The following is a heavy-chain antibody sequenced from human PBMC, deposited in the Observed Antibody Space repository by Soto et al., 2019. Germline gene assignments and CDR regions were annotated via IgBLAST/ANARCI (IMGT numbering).Heavy chain of an antibody. CDR1: GFGFSSFA. V-gene: IGHV3-23*01. CDR2: ISATGGLT. Sequence: LLESGGGFIQPGGSLRLSCAASGFGFSSFAMSWVRQTPGRGLEWVSTISATGGLTYFADSVKGRFTISRDNSENPLHLQMNSLRAEDTAIYYCAKDQWFGSGPGFEDWGQGSLVTVSS. D-gene: IGHD3-10*01. CDR3: AKDQWFGSGPGFED. J-gene: IGHJ4*02.